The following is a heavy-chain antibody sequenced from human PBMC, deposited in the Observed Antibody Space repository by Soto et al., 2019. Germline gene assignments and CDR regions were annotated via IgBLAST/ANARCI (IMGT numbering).Heavy chain of an antibody. Sequence: GGSLRLSCAASGFSFGSYALSWVRQAPGKGLEWVSTISGSDGKTFYADSVKGRFSISRDTSQSTLYLQMNSLRADDTAMYYCARWSYLDYWGEGTRVTV. CDR1: GFSFGSYA. D-gene: IGHD3-3*01. V-gene: IGHV3-23*01. CDR3: ARWSYLDY. CDR2: ISGSDGKT. J-gene: IGHJ4*02.